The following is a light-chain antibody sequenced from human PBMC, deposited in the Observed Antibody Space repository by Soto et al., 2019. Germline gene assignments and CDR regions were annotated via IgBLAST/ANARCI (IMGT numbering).Light chain of an antibody. CDR3: HSYDSSKHVV. V-gene: IGLV6-57*04. CDR1: SGSIASNY. Sequence: NFMLTQPHSVSESPGKTVTISCTSSSGSIASNYVQWYQQRPGSAPTTVIYEDNQRPSGVPDRFSGSIDSSSNSASLTISGLKTEDEADCNCHSYDSSKHVVFGGGTKVTVL. CDR2: EDN. J-gene: IGLJ2*01.